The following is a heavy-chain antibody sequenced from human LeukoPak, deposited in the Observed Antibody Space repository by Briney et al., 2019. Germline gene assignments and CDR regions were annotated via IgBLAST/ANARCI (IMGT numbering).Heavy chain of an antibody. CDR2: ISYDGSNK. J-gene: IGHJ6*02. CDR1: GFTFSSYA. D-gene: IGHD4-11*01. Sequence: PGRSLRLSCAASGFTFSSYAMHWVRQAPGKGLEWVAVISYDGSNKYYADSVKGRFTISRDNSKNTLYLQMNSLRAEDTAVYYCARGYSNPYYCMDVWGQGTTVTVSS. V-gene: IGHV3-30*04. CDR3: ARGYSNPYYCMDV.